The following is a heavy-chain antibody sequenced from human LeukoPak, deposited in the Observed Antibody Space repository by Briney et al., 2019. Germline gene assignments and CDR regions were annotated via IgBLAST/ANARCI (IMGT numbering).Heavy chain of an antibody. CDR1: GGSISSSNW. J-gene: IGHJ5*02. CDR3: ARTVSISRNWFDP. V-gene: IGHV4-4*02. Sequence: SETLSLTCAVSGGSISSSNWWSWVRQPPGKGLEWIGEIYHSGSTNYNPSLKSRVTMSVDTSKNQFSLKLSSVTAADTAVYYCARTVSISRNWFDPWGQGTLVTVSS. CDR2: IYHSGST. D-gene: IGHD3-9*01.